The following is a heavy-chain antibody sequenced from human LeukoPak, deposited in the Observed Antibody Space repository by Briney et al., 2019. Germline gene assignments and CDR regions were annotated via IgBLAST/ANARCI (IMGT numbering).Heavy chain of an antibody. CDR3: TRDLVYYDILPNWFDP. CDR1: GFTFGDYA. D-gene: IGHD3-9*01. J-gene: IGHJ5*02. Sequence: GGYLRLSCTASGFTFGDYAMSWYRQAPGKGLEWVGFIRSKAYGGTTEYAASVKGRFTISRDDSKSIAYLQMNSLKTEDTAVYYCTRDLVYYDILPNWFDPWGQGTLVTVSS. CDR2: IRSKAYGGTT. V-gene: IGHV3-49*03.